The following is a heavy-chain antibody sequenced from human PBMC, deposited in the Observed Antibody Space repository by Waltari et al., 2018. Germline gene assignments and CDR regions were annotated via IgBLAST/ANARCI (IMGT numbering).Heavy chain of an antibody. D-gene: IGHD6-13*01. CDR3: AKTSPSSWYLDYYYYMDV. Sequence: QVQLVESGGGVVQPGGSLRLSCAASGFTFSSYGMHWVRQAPGKGLEWVAFIRYDGSNEYYADSVKGRFTISRDKSKNTLYLQMNSLRAEDTAVYYCAKTSPSSWYLDYYYYMDVWGKGTTVTVSS. J-gene: IGHJ6*03. V-gene: IGHV3-30*02. CDR1: GFTFSSYG. CDR2: IRYDGSNE.